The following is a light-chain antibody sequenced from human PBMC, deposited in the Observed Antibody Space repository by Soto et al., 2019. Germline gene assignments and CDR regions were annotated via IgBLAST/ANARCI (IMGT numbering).Light chain of an antibody. J-gene: IGKJ2*01. CDR2: DAS. CDR1: QDISNY. Sequence: DIQMTQSPSSLSASVGDRVTITCQASQDISNYLNWYQQKPGKAPKLLIYDASNLETGVPSRFSGSGSGTDFTFTISSLQPEDIATYYCQQLNSHPRTFGQGTKVDIK. CDR3: QQLNSHPRT. V-gene: IGKV1-33*01.